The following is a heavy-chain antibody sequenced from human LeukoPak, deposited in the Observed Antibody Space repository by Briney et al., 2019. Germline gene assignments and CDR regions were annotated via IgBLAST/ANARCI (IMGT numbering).Heavy chain of an antibody. CDR3: ASSTEWEPIRDY. Sequence: GGSLSLSCAASGFTVSSNYMSWVRQAPGKGLEWVSVIYRDGTTYYADSVKGRFTISRDNSKNTVYLQMNSLRAEDTAVFYCASSTEWEPIRDYWGPGTLVTVSS. CDR2: IYRDGTT. V-gene: IGHV3-53*01. J-gene: IGHJ4*02. D-gene: IGHD1-26*01. CDR1: GFTVSSNY.